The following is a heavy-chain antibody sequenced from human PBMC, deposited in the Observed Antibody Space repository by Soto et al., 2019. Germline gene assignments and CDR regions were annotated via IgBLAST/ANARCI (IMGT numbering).Heavy chain of an antibody. Sequence: SETLSLTCAVLGRSISSGGYSWSWIRQPPGKGLEWIGYIYHSGSTYYNPSLKSRVTISVDRSKNQFSLKLSSVTAADTAVYYCARVPDRWGQGTLVTVS. CDR3: ARVPDR. D-gene: IGHD2-2*01. CDR2: IYHSGST. CDR1: GRSISSGGYS. V-gene: IGHV4-30-2*01. J-gene: IGHJ5*02.